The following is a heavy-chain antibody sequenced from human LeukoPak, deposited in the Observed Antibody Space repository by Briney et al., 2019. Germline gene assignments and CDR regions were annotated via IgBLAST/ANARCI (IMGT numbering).Heavy chain of an antibody. CDR3: ARDYYGSGSYYGNFDY. V-gene: IGHV1-2*06. CDR1: GYTFTGYY. Sequence: ASVKVSCKASGYTFTGYYMHWVRQAPGQGLEWMGRINPNSGGTNYAQKFQGRVTMTRDTSISTAYMELSRLRSGDTAVYYCARDYYGSGSYYGNFDYWGQGTLVTVSS. J-gene: IGHJ4*02. CDR2: INPNSGGT. D-gene: IGHD3-10*01.